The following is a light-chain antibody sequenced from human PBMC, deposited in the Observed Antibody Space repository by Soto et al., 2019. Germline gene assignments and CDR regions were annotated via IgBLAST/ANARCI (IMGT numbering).Light chain of an antibody. CDR3: TSFTTINTLV. Sequence: QSVLTQPASVSGSPGQPITISCTGTSSDVGIYNLVSWYQHFPGKAPKLMIYEVNKRPSGVSNRFSGSKSGSTASLTISGLQADDEADYYCTSFTTINTLVFGDGTKVTVL. CDR2: EVN. J-gene: IGLJ1*01. CDR1: SSDVGIYNL. V-gene: IGLV2-14*02.